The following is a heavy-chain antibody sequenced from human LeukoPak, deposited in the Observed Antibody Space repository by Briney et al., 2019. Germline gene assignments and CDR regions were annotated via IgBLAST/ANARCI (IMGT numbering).Heavy chain of an antibody. D-gene: IGHD3-9*01. Sequence: GGSLRLSCAAPGFTFSTYGMHWVRQAPGKGLEWVAVIWYDGSNKFYADSVKGRFTISRDNSNNTLYLQMNSLRAEDTALYYCARGMYYDILTGIDYYYYYMDVWGKGTTVTVSS. CDR3: ARGMYYDILTGIDYYYYYMDV. CDR1: GFTFSTYG. V-gene: IGHV3-33*01. CDR2: IWYDGSNK. J-gene: IGHJ6*03.